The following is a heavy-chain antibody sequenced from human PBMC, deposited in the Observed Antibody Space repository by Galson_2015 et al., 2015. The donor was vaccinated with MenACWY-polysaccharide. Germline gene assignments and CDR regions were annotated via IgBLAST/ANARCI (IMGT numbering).Heavy chain of an antibody. J-gene: IGHJ4*02. CDR1: GYTFSNYG. D-gene: IGHD3-10*01. Sequence: SVKVSCKVSGYTFSNYGISWVRQAPGQGLEWMGWISGYSANTKYAQKFQGRLTMTTDTSTSTAYMELRSLRSDDTAVYYCARDGSAVSDHWGQGTLVTVSS. CDR2: ISGYSANT. V-gene: IGHV1-18*01. CDR3: ARDGSAVSDH.